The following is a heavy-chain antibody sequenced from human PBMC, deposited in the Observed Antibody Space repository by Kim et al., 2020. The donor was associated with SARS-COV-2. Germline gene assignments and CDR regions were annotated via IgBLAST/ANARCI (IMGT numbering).Heavy chain of an antibody. D-gene: IGHD4-17*01. V-gene: IGHV1-46*01. Sequence: YAQNVQGRVTMTRDTSTSTVYRELSSLRSEDTAVYYCARGFPTVTSNFDYWGQGTLVTVSS. J-gene: IGHJ4*02. CDR3: ARGFPTVTSNFDY.